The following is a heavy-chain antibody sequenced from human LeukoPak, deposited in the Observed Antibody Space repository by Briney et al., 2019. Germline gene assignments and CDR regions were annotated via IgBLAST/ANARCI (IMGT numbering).Heavy chain of an antibody. D-gene: IGHD3-3*01. CDR3: ARQTGAGLFILP. CDR2: IYYSGNT. V-gene: IGHV4-34*01. Sequence: SETLSLTCAVYGGSFSGYYWSWIRRPPGKGLEWVGSIYYSGNTYYNPSLKSRVTISVDTSKNQFSLILTSVTAADTAVYYCARQTGAGLFILPGGQGTLVTVSS. J-gene: IGHJ4*02. CDR1: GGSFSGYY.